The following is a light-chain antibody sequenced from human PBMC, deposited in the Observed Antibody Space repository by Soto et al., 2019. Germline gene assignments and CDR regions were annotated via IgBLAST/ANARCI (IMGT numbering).Light chain of an antibody. CDR3: SSYAGSNSWV. Sequence: QSVLTQPPSASGSPGQSVTISCTGTSSDVGDYNYVSWYQQHPGKAPKLMIYEVSKRPSGVPDRFSGSKSGNTASLTVSGLQVEDEADYYCSSYAGSNSWVFGGGTKLTVL. CDR1: SSDVGDYNY. J-gene: IGLJ3*02. V-gene: IGLV2-8*01. CDR2: EVS.